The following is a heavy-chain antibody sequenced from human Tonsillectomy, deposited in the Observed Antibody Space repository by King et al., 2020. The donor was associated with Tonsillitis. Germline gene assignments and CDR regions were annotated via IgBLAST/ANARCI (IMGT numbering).Heavy chain of an antibody. CDR2: ISYDGSNR. CDR1: GFTFSTYA. D-gene: IGHD4-11*01. Sequence: VQLVESGGGVVQPGRSLRLSCAASGFTFSTYAMHWVRQAPGKGLAWVAVISYDGSNRYYADTVKGRFTISRDNLKNTLYLQMNSLRTEDTAVYYCARELHYIKPDYWRQGTLFTAS. CDR3: ARELHYIKPDY. V-gene: IGHV3-30*04. J-gene: IGHJ4*02.